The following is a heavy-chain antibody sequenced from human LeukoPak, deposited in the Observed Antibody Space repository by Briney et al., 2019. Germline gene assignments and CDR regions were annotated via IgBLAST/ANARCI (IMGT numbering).Heavy chain of an antibody. CDR1: GFTFSSYG. D-gene: IGHD1-26*01. CDR3: TGLYGGSYAY. CDR2: IWYDGSNK. V-gene: IGHV3-33*01. J-gene: IGHJ4*02. Sequence: GGSLRLSCAASGFTFSSYGMHWVRQAPGKGLEWVAVIWYDGSNKYYADSVKGRFTISRDNSKNTLYLQMNSRRAEDTAVYYCTGLYGGSYAYWGQGTLVTVSS.